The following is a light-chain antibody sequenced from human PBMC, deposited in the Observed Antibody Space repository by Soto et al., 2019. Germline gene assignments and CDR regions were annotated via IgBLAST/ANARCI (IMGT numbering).Light chain of an antibody. CDR1: QSVSSN. CDR3: QQYNSWPPL. CDR2: GAS. J-gene: IGKJ4*01. Sequence: EIVMTQSPATLSVSPGERATLSCRASQSVSSNLAWYQQKPGQAPRLLIYGASTRATGIPARFSGSGSGTEFTLTISSLQSEDFAVYYCQQYNSWPPLFGGGTKVEIK. V-gene: IGKV3-15*01.